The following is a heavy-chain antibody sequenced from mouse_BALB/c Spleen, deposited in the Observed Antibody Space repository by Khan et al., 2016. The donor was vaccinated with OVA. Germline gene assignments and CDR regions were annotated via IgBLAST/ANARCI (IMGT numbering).Heavy chain of an antibody. CDR1: GYSITSDYA. CDR2: ISYSGST. Sequence: EVQLQESGPGLVKPSQSLSLTCTVTGYSITSDYAWNWIRQFPGNKLEWMGYISYSGSTTYNPSFKSRISITRDTSKNQFFLQLNSVTTEDTATYYCARWFTYWGQGTLVTVSA. CDR3: ARWFTY. V-gene: IGHV3-2*02. J-gene: IGHJ3*01.